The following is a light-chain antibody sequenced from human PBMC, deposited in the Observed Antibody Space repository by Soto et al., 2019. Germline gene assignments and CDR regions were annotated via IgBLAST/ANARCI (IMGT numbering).Light chain of an antibody. J-gene: IGLJ2*01. CDR2: DVS. CDR1: SSDVGGYNY. Sequence: QSALTQPRSVSGSPGQSVTISCTGSSSDVGGYNYVSWYQQHPGKAPKLMIYDVSKRPSGAPDRFSGSKSGNTASLTISGLQAEDEADYSCCSYAGCYTLVFGGGTKLTVL. CDR3: CSYAGCYTLV. V-gene: IGLV2-11*01.